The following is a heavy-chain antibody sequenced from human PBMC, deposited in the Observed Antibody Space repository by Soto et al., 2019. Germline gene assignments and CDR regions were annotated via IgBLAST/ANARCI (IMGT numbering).Heavy chain of an antibody. J-gene: IGHJ4*02. CDR2: IIPIFGTA. Sequence: QVQLVQSGAEVKKPGSSVKVSCKASGGTFSSYAISWVRQAPGQGLEWMGGIIPIFGTANYAQKFQGRVTITAAESTSTAYMELSSLRSEDTAVYYCARGYYDSSGYYPPDYYFDYWGQGTLVTVSS. D-gene: IGHD3-22*01. V-gene: IGHV1-69*01. CDR3: ARGYYDSSGYYPPDYYFDY. CDR1: GGTFSSYA.